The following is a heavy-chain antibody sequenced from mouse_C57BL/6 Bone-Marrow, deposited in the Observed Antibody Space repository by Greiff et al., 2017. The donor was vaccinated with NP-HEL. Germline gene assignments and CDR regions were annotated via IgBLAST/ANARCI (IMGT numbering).Heavy chain of an antibody. CDR1: GFTFTDYY. Sequence: EVKLVESGGGLVQPGGSLSLSCAASGFTFTDYYMSWVRQPPGQALEWLGFIRHKANGYTTEYSASVKGRFTISRDNSQSSLYLQMNALRAEDSATYYCARYMDVWGTGTTVTVSS. CDR2: IRHKANGYTT. J-gene: IGHJ1*03. CDR3: ARYMDV. V-gene: IGHV7-3*01.